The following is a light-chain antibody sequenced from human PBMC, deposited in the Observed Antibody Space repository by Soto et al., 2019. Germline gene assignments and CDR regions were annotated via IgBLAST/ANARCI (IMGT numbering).Light chain of an antibody. J-gene: IGLJ2*01. Sequence: QSALTQPASVSGSPGQSITISCTGTSNDVGGNNLVSWYQQYPGKAPKLIISEVTNRPSGVSNRFSGSKSGNTASLSISGLQAEDEADYYCSSRTVTLTVVFGGGTKLTV. CDR2: EVT. CDR1: SNDVGGNNL. CDR3: SSRTVTLTVV. V-gene: IGLV2-14*01.